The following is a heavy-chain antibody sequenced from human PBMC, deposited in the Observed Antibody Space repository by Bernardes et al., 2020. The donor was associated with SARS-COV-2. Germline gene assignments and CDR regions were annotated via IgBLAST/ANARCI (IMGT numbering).Heavy chain of an antibody. Sequence: SVKVSCKASGGTFSSYAISWVRQAPGQGLEWMGGIIPIFGTANYAQKFQGRVTITADESTSTAYMELSSLRAEDTAVYYCAKGEAPYYYGSGSHYFDSWGQGTLLTVSS. CDR3: AKGEAPYYYGSGSHYFDS. V-gene: IGHV1-69*13. CDR2: IIPIFGTA. CDR1: GGTFSSYA. J-gene: IGHJ4*02. D-gene: IGHD3-10*01.